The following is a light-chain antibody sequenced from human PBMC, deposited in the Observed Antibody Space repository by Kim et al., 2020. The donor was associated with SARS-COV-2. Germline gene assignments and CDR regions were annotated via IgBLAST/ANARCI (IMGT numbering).Light chain of an antibody. CDR1: SGGVSDYTY. CDR3: SSYTSTSTVE. V-gene: IGLV2-14*03. J-gene: IGLJ2*01. Sequence: GQSITVSRTGTSGGVSDYTYVSWYRHRQGKAPKLRIYDVGNRPSGVSNRFSGSKSGNTASLTISGLQAADEADYYCSSYTSTSTVEFGGGTQLTVL. CDR2: DVG.